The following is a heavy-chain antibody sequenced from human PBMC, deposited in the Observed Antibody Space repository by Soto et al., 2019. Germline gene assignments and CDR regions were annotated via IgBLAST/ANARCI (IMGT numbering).Heavy chain of an antibody. V-gene: IGHV4-59*02. Sequence: SETLSLTCTVSGGSVSSHYGSWIRQPPGKGLEWIGYIYYSGSTNYNPSLKSRVTISVDTSNNQFSLNLYSVTAADTAVYYCARAYDILTGPHRSNYYYAMDVWGQGTTVTVSS. J-gene: IGHJ6*02. CDR3: ARAYDILTGPHRSNYYYAMDV. CDR1: GGSVSSHY. CDR2: IYYSGST. D-gene: IGHD3-9*01.